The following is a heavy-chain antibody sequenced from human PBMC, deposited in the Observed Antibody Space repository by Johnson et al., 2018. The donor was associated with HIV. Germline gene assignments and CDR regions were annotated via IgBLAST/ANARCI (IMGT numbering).Heavy chain of an antibody. Sequence: VQLVESGGGLVQPGGSLRLSCAASGFTFSRYWMSWVRQAPGKGLEWVANIKQDGSEKYYVDSVKGRFTISRDNAKNSLYLQMNSLRAEDTAVYYCARDRGAARDAFDIWGQGTMVTVSS. CDR1: GFTFSRYW. CDR2: IKQDGSEK. V-gene: IGHV3-7*05. D-gene: IGHD6-6*01. J-gene: IGHJ3*02. CDR3: ARDRGAARDAFDI.